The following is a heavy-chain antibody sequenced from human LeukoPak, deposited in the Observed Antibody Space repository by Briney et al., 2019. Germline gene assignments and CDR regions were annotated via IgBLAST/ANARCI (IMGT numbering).Heavy chain of an antibody. D-gene: IGHD3-10*01. V-gene: IGHV3-64*01. CDR3: ARDSESGDLRLQH. J-gene: IGHJ1*01. CDR2: ISRNGDST. Sequence: PGGSLRLSCAAFGLTFSNYAMYWVRQAPGKGLEYVSGISRNGDSTDYGNSVKGRFTISRDNSKNTPYLQMGGLRAEDMGVYYCARDSESGDLRLQHWGQGTLVTVSS. CDR1: GLTFSNYA.